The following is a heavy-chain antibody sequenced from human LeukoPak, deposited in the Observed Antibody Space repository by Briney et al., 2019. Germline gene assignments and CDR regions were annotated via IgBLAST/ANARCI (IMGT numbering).Heavy chain of an antibody. CDR2: IMYDGSKK. D-gene: IGHD6-6*01. Sequence: PGGSLRLSCAASGLTLSAFGVHWVRQSPGKGLEWVAAIMYDGSKKFYADSARGRFTISRDNSRNTVYLQMNSLRAEDTAVYYCAKDPDYLARPALVFDYWGQGTLVTVSS. V-gene: IGHV3-33*03. CDR1: GLTLSAFG. J-gene: IGHJ4*02. CDR3: AKDPDYLARPALVFDY.